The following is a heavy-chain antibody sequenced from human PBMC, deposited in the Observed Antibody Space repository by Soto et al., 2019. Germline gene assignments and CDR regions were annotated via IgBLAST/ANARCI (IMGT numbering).Heavy chain of an antibody. CDR1: GFTFSSYS. J-gene: IGHJ4*02. CDR2: ISSSSSYI. V-gene: IGHV3-21*01. D-gene: IGHD1-26*01. Sequence: GSLRLSCAASGFTFSSYSMNWVRQAPGKGLEWVSSISSSSSYIYYADSVKGRFTISRDNAKNSLYLQMNSLRAEDTAVYYCARDGNMGATGYYFDYWGQGTLVTVSS. CDR3: ARDGNMGATGYYFDY.